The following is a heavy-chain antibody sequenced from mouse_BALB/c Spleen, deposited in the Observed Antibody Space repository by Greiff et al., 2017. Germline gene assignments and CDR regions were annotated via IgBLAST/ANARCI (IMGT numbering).Heavy chain of an antibody. CDR2: ISYDGSN. CDR3: ARGAGSSPAWFAY. J-gene: IGHJ3*01. Sequence: EVQVVESGPGLVKPSQSLSLTCSVTGYSITSGYYWNWIRQFPGNKLEWMGYISYDGSNNYNPSLKNRISITRDTSKNQFFLKLNSVTTEDTATYYCARGAGSSPAWFAYWGQGTLVTVSA. CDR1: GYSITSGYY. D-gene: IGHD1-1*01. V-gene: IGHV3-6*02.